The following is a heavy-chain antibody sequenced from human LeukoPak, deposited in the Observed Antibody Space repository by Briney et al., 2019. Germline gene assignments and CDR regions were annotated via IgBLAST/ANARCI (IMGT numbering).Heavy chain of an antibody. Sequence: VASVKVSCKASGGTFSSYAISWVRQAPGQGLEWMGRIIPILGIANYAQKFQGRVTITADKSTSTAYMELSSLRSEDTAVYYCARDDVDILVVPAANYYYYGMDVWGQGTTVTVSS. CDR1: GGTFSSYA. CDR2: IIPILGIA. V-gene: IGHV1-69*04. D-gene: IGHD2-2*03. J-gene: IGHJ6*02. CDR3: ARDDVDILVVPAANYYYYGMDV.